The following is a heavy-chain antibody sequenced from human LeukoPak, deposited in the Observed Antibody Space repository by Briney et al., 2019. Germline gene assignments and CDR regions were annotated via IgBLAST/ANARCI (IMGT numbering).Heavy chain of an antibody. Sequence: GGSLRLSCAASGFTFSSYWMNWARQAPGKGLEWVASINHNGNVNYYVDSVKGRFPISRDNANNALYLPMSNLRAEDTAVYFCARGGCLDVWGPGATVTVSS. CDR3: ARGGCLDV. D-gene: IGHD2-15*01. CDR1: GFTFSSYW. V-gene: IGHV3-7*03. CDR2: INHNGNVN. J-gene: IGHJ6*02.